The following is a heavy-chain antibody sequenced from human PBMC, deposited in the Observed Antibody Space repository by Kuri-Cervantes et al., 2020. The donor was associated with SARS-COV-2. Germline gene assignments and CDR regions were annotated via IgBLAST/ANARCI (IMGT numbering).Heavy chain of an antibody. Sequence: SETLSLTCTVSGGSISSSSYYWGWIRQPPGKGLEWIGSIYYSGSTYYNPSLKSRVTTSVDTSKNQFSLKLSSVTAADTAVYYCASRNDMITFGGVIVMGFDYWGQGTLVTVSS. D-gene: IGHD3-16*02. CDR1: GGSISSSSYY. V-gene: IGHV4-39*01. J-gene: IGHJ4*02. CDR2: IYYSGST. CDR3: ASRNDMITFGGVIVMGFDY.